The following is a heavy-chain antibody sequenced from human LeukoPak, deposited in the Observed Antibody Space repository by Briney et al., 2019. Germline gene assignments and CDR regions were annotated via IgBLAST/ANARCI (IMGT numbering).Heavy chain of an antibody. Sequence: ASETLSLTCTVSGGSISSGSYYWSWIGQPAGKGLEWIGRIYTSGSTNYNPSLKSRVTISVDTSKNQFSLRLTSVNAADTAVYYCARGRGRDGDNLVSWSQGTLVTVSS. J-gene: IGHJ4*02. D-gene: IGHD5-24*01. CDR1: GGSISSGSYY. V-gene: IGHV4-61*02. CDR2: IYTSGST. CDR3: ARGRGRDGDNLVS.